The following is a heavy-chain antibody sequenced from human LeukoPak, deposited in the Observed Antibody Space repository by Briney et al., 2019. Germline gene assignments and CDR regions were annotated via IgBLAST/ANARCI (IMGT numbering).Heavy chain of an antibody. CDR1: GLTFSSNG. CDR2: IRYDGSNK. J-gene: IGHJ4*02. V-gene: IGHV3-30*02. CDR3: AKDAVRFLEWLFYYFDY. Sequence: PGGSLRLSCAASGLTFSSNGMHWVGRAAAKGLEWVAFIRYDGSNKYYADSVKGRFTISRDNSKNTLYLQMNSLRAEDTAVYYCAKDAVRFLEWLFYYFDYWGQGTLGTVSS. D-gene: IGHD3-3*01.